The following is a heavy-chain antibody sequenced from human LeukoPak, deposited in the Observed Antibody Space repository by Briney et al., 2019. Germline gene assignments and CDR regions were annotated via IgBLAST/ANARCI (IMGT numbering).Heavy chain of an antibody. CDR1: GFTSSSYA. Sequence: GGSLRLSCAASGFTSSSYAMSWVRQAPGKGLEWVSTISRSGDNTYHADSVKGRFTISRDNSKNTLYLQMNSLRAEDTAVYYCGGESSDYYPFYWGQGTLVTVSS. D-gene: IGHD3-22*01. V-gene: IGHV3-23*01. J-gene: IGHJ4*02. CDR3: GGESSDYYPFY. CDR2: ISRSGDNT.